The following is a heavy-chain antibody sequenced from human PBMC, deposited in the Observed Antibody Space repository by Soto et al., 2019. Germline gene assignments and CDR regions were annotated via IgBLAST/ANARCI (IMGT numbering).Heavy chain of an antibody. J-gene: IGHJ4*02. CDR2: IRRHTSVT. Sequence: QPGGSLRLSCAAFGLTLSTSSMNWVRQAPGKGLEWISYIRRHTSVTAYADSVKGRFTISRDSAMNSLYLQMNSLRVEDTAVYYCAREYGFHWGYEYCGQGTLVTVSS. V-gene: IGHV3-48*04. D-gene: IGHD3-16*01. CDR1: GLTLSTSS. CDR3: AREYGFHWGYEY.